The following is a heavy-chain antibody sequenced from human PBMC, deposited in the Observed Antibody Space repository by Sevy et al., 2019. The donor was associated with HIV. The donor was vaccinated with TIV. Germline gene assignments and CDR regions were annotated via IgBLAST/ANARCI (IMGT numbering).Heavy chain of an antibody. D-gene: IGHD6-19*01. V-gene: IGHV3-30*04. CDR2: LSYDGSTK. Sequence: GGSLRLSCAASGFSVSSHAMHWVRQAPGKGLEWVALLSYDGSTKYYADSVKGRFSISRDNSKNILYLQMNSLRPADTALYYCTRDAGYSVGWYPSNYWGQGPLVTVSS. J-gene: IGHJ4*02. CDR3: TRDAGYSVGWYPSNY. CDR1: GFSVSSHA.